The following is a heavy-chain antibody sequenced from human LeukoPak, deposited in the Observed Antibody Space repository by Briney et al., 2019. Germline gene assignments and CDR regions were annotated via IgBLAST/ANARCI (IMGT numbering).Heavy chain of an antibody. J-gene: IGHJ1*01. CDR1: GFAFSDYY. D-gene: IGHD6-13*01. CDR2: ISGSGRTI. CDR3: ARDPPLTSSSWVPAEYFQH. Sequence: GGSLRLSCAASGFAFSDYYMSWIRQAPGEGLEWVSYISGSGRTIYYADSVTGRFTISRHNAKNSVYLDLNSLRADDTAVYYCARDPPLTSSSWVPAEYFQHWGQGTLVTVSS. V-gene: IGHV3-11*01.